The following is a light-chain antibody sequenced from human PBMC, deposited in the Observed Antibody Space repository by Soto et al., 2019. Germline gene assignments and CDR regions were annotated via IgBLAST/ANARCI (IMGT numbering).Light chain of an antibody. CDR2: AAS. V-gene: IGKV1-9*01. Sequence: DIQLTQSPSFLSASVGDRVTITCRASQGISSYLAWYQQKPGKAPKLLIYAASTLQSGVPSRFSGSGSGTEFTLTISGLQPDDFATYYCQQYNSYSPWTFGPGTKVDIK. CDR3: QQYNSYSPWT. J-gene: IGKJ1*01. CDR1: QGISSY.